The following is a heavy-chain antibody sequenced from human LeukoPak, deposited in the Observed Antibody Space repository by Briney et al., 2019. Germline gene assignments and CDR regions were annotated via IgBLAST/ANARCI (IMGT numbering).Heavy chain of an antibody. CDR1: GFTFSTYW. J-gene: IGHJ4*02. V-gene: IGHV3-7*01. D-gene: IGHD3-22*01. Sequence: AGESLRLSCVGSGFTFSTYWMNWARQALGKGLEWVANIDQQGSEEYYVDSVKGRFTIFRDNSKNTLYLQMNSLRPEDTAVYYCAKVLSKGGGYYLTDYWGQGTLVTVSS. CDR2: IDQQGSEE. CDR3: AKVLSKGGGYYLTDY.